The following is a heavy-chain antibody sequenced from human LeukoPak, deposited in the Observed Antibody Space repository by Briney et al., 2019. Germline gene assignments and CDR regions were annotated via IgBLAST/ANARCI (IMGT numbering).Heavy chain of an antibody. Sequence: GGSLRLSCAASGFTFSSYDMHWVRQATGKGLEWVSAIGTAGDTYYPGSVKGRFTISRENAKNSLYLRMNSLRAGDTAVYYCARVSWTSGSLTFDYWGQGTLVTVSS. J-gene: IGHJ4*02. CDR2: IGTAGDT. CDR1: GFTFSSYD. CDR3: ARVSWTSGSLTFDY. V-gene: IGHV3-13*01. D-gene: IGHD1-26*01.